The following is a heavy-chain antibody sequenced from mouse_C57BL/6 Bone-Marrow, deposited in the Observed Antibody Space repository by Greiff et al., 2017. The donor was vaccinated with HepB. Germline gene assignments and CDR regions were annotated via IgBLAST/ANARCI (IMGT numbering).Heavy chain of an antibody. CDR3: TRGGGYPWFAY. Sequence: VQLQHSGAELVRPGASVTLSCKASGYTFTDYEMHWVKQTPVHGLEWIGAIDPETGGTAYNQKFKGKAILTADKSSSTAYMELRSLTSEDSAVYYCTRGGGYPWFAYWGQGTLVTVSA. V-gene: IGHV1-15*01. CDR1: GYTFTDYE. D-gene: IGHD2-2*01. J-gene: IGHJ3*01. CDR2: IDPETGGT.